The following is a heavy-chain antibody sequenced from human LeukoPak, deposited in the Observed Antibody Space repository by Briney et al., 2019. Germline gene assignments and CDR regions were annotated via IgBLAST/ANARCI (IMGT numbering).Heavy chain of an antibody. Sequence: GGSLRLSCSASGFTFSSYAMSWVRQAPGKGLEWVSAISGSGGSTYYADSVKGRFTISRDNSKNTLYLQMNSLRAEDTAVYYCAKDRSPPGFQHWGQGTLVTVSS. D-gene: IGHD7-27*01. CDR2: ISGSGGST. CDR1: GFTFSSYA. V-gene: IGHV3-23*01. CDR3: AKDRSPPGFQH. J-gene: IGHJ1*01.